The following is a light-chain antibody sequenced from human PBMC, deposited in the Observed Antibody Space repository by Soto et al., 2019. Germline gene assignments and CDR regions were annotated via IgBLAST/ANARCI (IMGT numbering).Light chain of an antibody. CDR2: GAS. J-gene: IGKJ2*01. CDR1: QSVSSN. V-gene: IGKV3-15*01. Sequence: EIVMTQSPATLSVSPGERATLSCRASQSVSSNLAWYQQKPGQAPRLLIYGASTRATGIPARFSGSGSGTEFTLTISSLQSEEFAVYYCQQYNNWPQTFGQGTKLEIK. CDR3: QQYNNWPQT.